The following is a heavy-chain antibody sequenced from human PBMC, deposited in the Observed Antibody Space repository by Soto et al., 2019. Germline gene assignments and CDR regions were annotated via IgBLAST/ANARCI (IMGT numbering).Heavy chain of an antibody. CDR3: ARLSFGDQGNY. V-gene: IGHV4-59*01. CDR1: GDSMSGYY. D-gene: IGHD2-21*02. CDR2: IFPSGTT. J-gene: IGHJ4*02. Sequence: QVQLQESGPGLVKPSETLSLTSTVSGDSMSGYYWSWIRQSPGRRLEWIGYIFPSGTTNYNPSLKSRLSMTVVASKNKFTLRVTSVTAADTAIYYCARLSFGDQGNYWGQGTLVTVSS.